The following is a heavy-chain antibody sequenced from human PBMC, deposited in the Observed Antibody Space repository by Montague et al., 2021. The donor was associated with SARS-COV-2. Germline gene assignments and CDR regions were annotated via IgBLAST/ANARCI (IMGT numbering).Heavy chain of an antibody. Sequence: SETLSLTCTVSGGSISSYYWSWIRQPPGKGLDWMWYIYYSGSTNYNPSLKSRVTISVYTSKNQFSLKLSSVTAAATAVSYCARLGLRYFDWLLLEEGYFDYWGQGTLVTVSS. J-gene: IGHJ4*02. D-gene: IGHD3-9*01. CDR1: GGSISSYY. CDR3: ARLGLRYFDWLLLEEGYFDY. CDR2: IYYSGST. V-gene: IGHV4-59*12.